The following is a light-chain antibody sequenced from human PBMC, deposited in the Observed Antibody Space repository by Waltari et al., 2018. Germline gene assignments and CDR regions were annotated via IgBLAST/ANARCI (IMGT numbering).Light chain of an antibody. Sequence: IVFTQSPGTLSLSPGERATLSGRASQSVSRTLAWYQQKPGQAPRLLIYDASTRATGIPDRFSGSGFGTDFSLTISRLEAEDFAVYYCQKYGTLPATFGQGTTVEIK. V-gene: IGKV3-20*01. J-gene: IGKJ1*01. CDR1: QSVSRT. CDR3: QKYGTLPAT. CDR2: DAS.